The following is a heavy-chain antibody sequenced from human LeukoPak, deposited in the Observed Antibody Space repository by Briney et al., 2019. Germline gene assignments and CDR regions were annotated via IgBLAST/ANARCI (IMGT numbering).Heavy chain of an antibody. CDR2: ISGSGGKT. J-gene: IGHJ4*02. CDR1: GFTFSSYA. CDR3: ARRRDSSDGKDFDY. Sequence: GGSLRLSCAASGFTFSSYAKSWVRQAPGKGLEWVSAISGSGGKTDCADSVRGRFTISRDNSKNTLYLQMISLRAEDTAVYYCARRRDSSDGKDFDYWGQGTLVTVSS. D-gene: IGHD3-22*01. V-gene: IGHV3-23*01.